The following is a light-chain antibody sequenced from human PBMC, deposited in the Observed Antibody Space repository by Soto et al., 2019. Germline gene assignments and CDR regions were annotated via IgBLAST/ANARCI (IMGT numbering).Light chain of an antibody. CDR1: QSVSSA. J-gene: IGKJ4*01. V-gene: IGKV3-11*01. CDR3: QQRSNWLLT. CDR2: DAS. Sequence: EIVLPQSPATLSLSPGERATLSCRASQSVSSALAWYQQKPGQAPRLLIYDASNRATGIPARFSGSGSGTDFTLTIISLEPEDFAVYYCQQRSNWLLTFGGGTKVEIK.